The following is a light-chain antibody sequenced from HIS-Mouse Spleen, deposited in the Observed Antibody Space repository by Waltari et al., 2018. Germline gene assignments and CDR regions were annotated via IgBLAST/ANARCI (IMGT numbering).Light chain of an antibody. CDR2: DAS. CDR1: QDISNY. J-gene: IGKJ3*01. V-gene: IGKV1-33*01. Sequence: IQMTQSPSSLSASVGDRVTITCQASQDISNYLNWYQQKPGKAPKPLIYDASNLETGVPSRFSGSGSGTDFTFTISSLQPEDIATYYCQQYDNLPLTFGPGTKVDIK. CDR3: QQYDNLPLT.